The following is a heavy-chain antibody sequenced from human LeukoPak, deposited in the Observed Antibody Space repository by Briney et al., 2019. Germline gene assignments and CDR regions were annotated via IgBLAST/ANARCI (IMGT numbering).Heavy chain of an antibody. V-gene: IGHV4-34*01. D-gene: IGHD5-24*01. CDR2: IHNSGTT. J-gene: IGHJ5*02. Sequence: PSETLSLTCAVSGGPFSGYFWSWIRQSSGKGLEWIGEIHNSGTTNYNPSLNSRVTISEDTSKNQFSLKLSSVTAADTAVYYCAAAKKMNWFDPWGQGTLVTVSS. CDR3: AAAKKMNWFDP. CDR1: GGPFSGYF.